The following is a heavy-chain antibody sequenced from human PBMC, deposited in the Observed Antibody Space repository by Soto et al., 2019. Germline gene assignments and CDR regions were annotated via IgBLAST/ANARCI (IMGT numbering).Heavy chain of an antibody. CDR1: GFTFSSYG. CDR2: ISYDGSNK. J-gene: IGHJ4*02. Sequence: QVQLVESGGGVVQPGRSLRLSCAASGFTFSSYGMHWVRQAPGKGLEWVAVISYDGSNKYYADSVKGRFNISRDNSKNTLYLQMNSLRAEDTAVYYCAKRAVAGRAFDYWGQGTLVTVSS. V-gene: IGHV3-30*18. CDR3: AKRAVAGRAFDY. D-gene: IGHD6-19*01.